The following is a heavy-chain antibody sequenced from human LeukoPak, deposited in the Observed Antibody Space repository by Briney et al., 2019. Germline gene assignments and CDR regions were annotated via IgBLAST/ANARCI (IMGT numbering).Heavy chain of an antibody. CDR3: ARDLVGLANLGY. CDR2: ISAYNGNT. Sequence: ASVKVSCKASGYTFTGYGISWVRQAPGQGREWMGWISAYNGNTNYAQKLQGRVTMTTDTSTSTAYMELRSLRSDDTAVYYCARDLVGLANLGYWGQGTLVTVSS. D-gene: IGHD3-10*01. V-gene: IGHV1-18*01. J-gene: IGHJ4*02. CDR1: GYTFTGYG.